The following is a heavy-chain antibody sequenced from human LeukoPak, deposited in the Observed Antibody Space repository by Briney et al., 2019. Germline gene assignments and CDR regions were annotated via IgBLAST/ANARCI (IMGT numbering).Heavy chain of an antibody. J-gene: IGHJ5*02. CDR1: GFTFSDYS. CDR2: TDTTGSTK. V-gene: IGHV3-48*01. Sequence: PGGSLRLSCAASGFTFSDYSMNWVRQAPGKGLEWVSYTDTTGSTKYYSDSVEGRFTISRDNGKNSLYLQMNILRVEDTAVYYCARGPPLFDPWGQGTLVTVSS. CDR3: ARGPPLFDP.